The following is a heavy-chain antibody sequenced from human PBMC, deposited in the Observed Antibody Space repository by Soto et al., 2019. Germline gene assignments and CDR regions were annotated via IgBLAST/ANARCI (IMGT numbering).Heavy chain of an antibody. V-gene: IGHV4-39*01. Sequence: QLRLQESGPGLVKPSETLSLSCTVSGDSISSEFYYWGWIRQPPGKGLEWIGSIYYSGSTYYNPSLKSRVTISVDTSKNQFSLKLTSVTAPDTAVYYCTRSPPTYTPGGFFDYWGQGTLVTVSS. D-gene: IGHD3-16*01. CDR1: GDSISSEFYY. CDR3: TRSPPTYTPGGFFDY. CDR2: IYYSGST. J-gene: IGHJ4*02.